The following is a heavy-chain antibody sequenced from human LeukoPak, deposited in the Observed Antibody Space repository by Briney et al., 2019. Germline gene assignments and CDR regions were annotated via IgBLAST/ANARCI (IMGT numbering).Heavy chain of an antibody. V-gene: IGHV4-34*01. Sequence: SETLSLACAVYGGSFSGYYWSWIRQPPGKGLEWIGEINHSGSTNYNPSLKSRVTISVDTSKNQFSLKLSSVTAADTAVHYCARGYSGYDPLDYWGQGTLVTVSS. CDR1: GGSFSGYY. CDR2: INHSGST. D-gene: IGHD5-12*01. J-gene: IGHJ4*02. CDR3: ARGYSGYDPLDY.